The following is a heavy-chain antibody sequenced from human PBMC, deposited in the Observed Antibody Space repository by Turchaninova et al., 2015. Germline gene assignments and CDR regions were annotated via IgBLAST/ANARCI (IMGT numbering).Heavy chain of an antibody. J-gene: IGHJ4*02. D-gene: IGHD6-13*01. Sequence: QITLKESGPTLVKPTQTLTLTCTFSGFSLSTSGVGVGWIRQPPGKALEWLALIYWDDDKRYCSSRKTLFTTTTATSKNQVVLTMTNMDPGDTATYYCAHSHPMIAAADTFDYWGQGTLVTVSS. CDR1: GFSLSTSGVG. CDR3: AHSHPMIAAADTFDY. CDR2: IYWDDDK. V-gene: IGHV2-5*02.